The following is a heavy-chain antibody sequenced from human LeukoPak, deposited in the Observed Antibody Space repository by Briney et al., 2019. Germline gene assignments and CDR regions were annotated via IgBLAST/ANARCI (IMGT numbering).Heavy chain of an antibody. D-gene: IGHD3-10*01. CDR2: IYSDEST. CDR1: GFTVSTNY. J-gene: IGHJ4*02. CDR3: ARGTMVRGVRPFDY. Sequence: GGSLRLSCAASGFTVSTNYMSWVRQAPGKGLEWVSVIYSDESTYYGDSVKGRFTISRDNSKNTLYLQMNSLRAEDTAVYYCARGTMVRGVRPFDYWGQGTLVTVSS. V-gene: IGHV3-66*01.